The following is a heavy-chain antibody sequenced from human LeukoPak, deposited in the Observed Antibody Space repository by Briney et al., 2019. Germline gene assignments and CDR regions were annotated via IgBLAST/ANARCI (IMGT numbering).Heavy chain of an antibody. Sequence: SETLSLTCTVSGGSITSTSFYWGWIRQPPGKGLAWLGSIYYSGSSYDNPSLKSRVTISVDRSKNQFSLKLSSVTAADTAVYYCARLYYDSRGYYWFDRWGQGTLVTVSS. CDR3: ARLYYDSRGYYWFDR. D-gene: IGHD3-22*01. CDR1: GGSITSTSFY. J-gene: IGHJ5*02. V-gene: IGHV4-39*01. CDR2: IYYSGSS.